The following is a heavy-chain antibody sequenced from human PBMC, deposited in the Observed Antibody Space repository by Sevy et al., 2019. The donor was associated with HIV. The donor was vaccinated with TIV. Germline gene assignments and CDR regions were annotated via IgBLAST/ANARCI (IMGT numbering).Heavy chain of an antibody. V-gene: IGHV1-69*13. CDR1: GGTFSSYA. CDR2: IIPIFGTA. D-gene: IGHD6-6*01. J-gene: IGHJ6*02. CDR3: ARVGRSSSHMDV. Sequence: ASVKVSCKASGGTFSSYAISWVRQAPGQGLEWMGGIIPIFGTANYAQKFQGRVTITADESTSTAYMELSSLRSEDTAVYYCARVGRSSSHMDVWGQGTTVTVSS.